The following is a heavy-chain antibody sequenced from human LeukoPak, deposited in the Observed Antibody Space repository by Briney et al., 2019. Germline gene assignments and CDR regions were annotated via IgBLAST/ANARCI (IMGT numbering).Heavy chain of an antibody. Sequence: PTGGSLRLSCAASGFTFSDYYMSWIRQAPGKGLEWVSGISGSGDNTYYADSVKGRFTISRDNSKNTLYVQVNSLGTEDTAAYYCAKGSYYDSSGSFYFDYWGQGTLVTVSS. CDR3: AKGSYYDSSGSFYFDY. CDR2: ISGSGDNT. V-gene: IGHV3-23*01. D-gene: IGHD3-22*01. CDR1: GFTFSDYY. J-gene: IGHJ4*02.